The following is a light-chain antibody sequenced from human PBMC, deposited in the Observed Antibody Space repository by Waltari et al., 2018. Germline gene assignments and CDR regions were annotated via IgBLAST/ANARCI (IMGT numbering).Light chain of an antibody. CDR1: NIGGKS. CDR3: QVRDSNTAV. V-gene: IGLV3-9*01. Sequence: SYDLTQPLSVSVALGQTARITCGGNNIGGKSVHWYQQKPGQAPLLVIYRDNTRPSRIPERSSGSNSENTATLTISGAQAADEADYYCQVRDSNTAVFGGGTHLTVL. CDR2: RDN. J-gene: IGLJ7*01.